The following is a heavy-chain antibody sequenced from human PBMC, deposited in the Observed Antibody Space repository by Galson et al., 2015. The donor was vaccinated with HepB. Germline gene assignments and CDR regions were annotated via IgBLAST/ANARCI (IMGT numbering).Heavy chain of an antibody. D-gene: IGHD5-24*01. V-gene: IGHV1-69*13. CDR3: ATSHIRNGYNYDYFDH. CDR1: RGTLTSYA. CDR2: IIPISGMT. Sequence: SVKVSCKASRGTLTSYAISWVRQAPGQGLEWMGGIIPISGMTNYPQKFQARVTIIADESTSTAYMELRSLTSEDTAVYYCATSHIRNGYNYDYFDHWGHGTLVTVSS. J-gene: IGHJ4*01.